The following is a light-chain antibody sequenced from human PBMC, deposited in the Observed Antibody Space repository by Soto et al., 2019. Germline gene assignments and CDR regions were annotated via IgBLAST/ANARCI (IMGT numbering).Light chain of an antibody. J-gene: IGLJ1*01. CDR2: DVS. CDR3: SSYAGSVYV. Sequence: QSALTQPPSASGSPGQSVSISCPGTSSDVGAYNYVSWYQQHPGKAPKLMIYDVSKRPSGVPDRFSGSKSGNTASLTVSGLQAEDEADYYCSSYAGSVYVFGTGTKVTVL. V-gene: IGLV2-8*01. CDR1: SSDVGAYNY.